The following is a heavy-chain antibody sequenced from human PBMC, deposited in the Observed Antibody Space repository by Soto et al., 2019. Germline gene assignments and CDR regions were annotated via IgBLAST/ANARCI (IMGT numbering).Heavy chain of an antibody. J-gene: IGHJ5*02. D-gene: IGHD6-13*01. V-gene: IGHV3-21*01. Sequence: EVQLVESGGGLVKPAGSLRLSCAASGFTFSSYSMNWVRQAPGKGLEWVSSISSSSSYIYYADSVKGRFTISRDNAKNSLYLQMNSLRAEDTAVYYCARAAAAGTPLGSGCWFDPWGQGTLVTVSS. CDR3: ARAAAAGTPLGSGCWFDP. CDR1: GFTFSSYS. CDR2: ISSSSSYI.